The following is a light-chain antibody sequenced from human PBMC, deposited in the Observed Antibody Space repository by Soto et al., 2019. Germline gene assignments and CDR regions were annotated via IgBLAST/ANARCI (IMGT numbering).Light chain of an antibody. J-gene: IGKJ4*01. CDR3: PPYYASRRT. CDR1: QSVSSSY. Sequence: LTMSQGPMCFAQGERATLGCRASQSVSSSYLAWYQQKPGQAPRLLIYGASSRATGIPTRFSGSRSGAEFALSTVCLQSEDCAVYYGPPYYASRRTFGGGTKVDI. V-gene: IGKV3-20*01. CDR2: GAS.